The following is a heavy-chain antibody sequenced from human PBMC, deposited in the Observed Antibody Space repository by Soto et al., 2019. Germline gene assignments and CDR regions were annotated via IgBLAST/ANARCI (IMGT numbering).Heavy chain of an antibody. CDR2: IDPSDSYT. Sequence: PGESLKISCKGSGYSFTSHWIYWVRQMPGKGLEWMGRIDPSDSYTKYSPSFQGHVTISADKSISTAYLQWTSLKASDTAMYYCARRIPAAQKAFDYWGQGTLVTVSS. J-gene: IGHJ4*02. V-gene: IGHV5-10-1*01. D-gene: IGHD2-2*01. CDR3: ARRIPAAQKAFDY. CDR1: GYSFTSHW.